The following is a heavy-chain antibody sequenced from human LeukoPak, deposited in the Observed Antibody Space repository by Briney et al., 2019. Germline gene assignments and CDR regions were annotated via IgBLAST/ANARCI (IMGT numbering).Heavy chain of an antibody. V-gene: IGHV1-46*01. D-gene: IGHD2-8*02. J-gene: IGHJ4*02. CDR1: GYTFTSYY. CDR3: ARELTGGNRDY. CDR2: INPSGGST. Sequence: ASVKVSCKASGYTFTSYYMHWVRQAPGQGLEWMGIINPSGGSTSYTQKFQGRVTMTRDTFTSTVYMELSSLRSEDTAVYYCARELTGGNRDYWGQGTLVTVSS.